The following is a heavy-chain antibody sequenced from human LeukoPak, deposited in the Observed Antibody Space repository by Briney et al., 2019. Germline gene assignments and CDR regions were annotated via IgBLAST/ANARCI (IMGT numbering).Heavy chain of an antibody. CDR3: ARGGQQLVRNYFDY. Sequence: SQTLSLTCTVSGGSISSGDYYWSWIRQPPGKGLEWIGYIYYSGSTYYNPSLKSRVTISVDTSKNQFSLKLSSVTAADTAVYYCARGGQQLVRNYFDYWGQGTLVTVSS. J-gene: IGHJ4*02. CDR1: GGSISSGDYY. V-gene: IGHV4-30-4*01. CDR2: IYYSGST. D-gene: IGHD6-13*01.